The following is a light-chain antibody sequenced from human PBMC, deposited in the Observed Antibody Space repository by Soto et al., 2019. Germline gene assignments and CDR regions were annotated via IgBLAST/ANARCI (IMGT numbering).Light chain of an antibody. Sequence: EIVLTQSQGTLSLSPGESATLSCRASQTVSKNYLAWYQQRPGQAPRLLIYDAFNRATGVPDRFSGSGSGTDFTLTISRLEPEHFAVYYWQQCAHAPLTFGQGTKVEIK. CDR1: QTVSKNY. CDR2: DAF. V-gene: IGKV3-20*01. CDR3: QQCAHAPLT. J-gene: IGKJ1*01.